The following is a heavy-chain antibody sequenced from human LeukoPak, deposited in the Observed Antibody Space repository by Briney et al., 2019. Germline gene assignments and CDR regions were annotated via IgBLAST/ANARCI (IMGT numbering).Heavy chain of an antibody. Sequence: HPGGSLRLSCAASGFSFSRYSMNWVRQAPGKGLEWVSVISSSGTSTYYADSVKGRFTISRDSSKNTLYLQMNSLRAEDTAVYYCAKCSPNYSDSSGHLKRYCFDCWGQGTLVTVSS. V-gene: IGHV3-23*01. D-gene: IGHD3-22*01. J-gene: IGHJ4*02. CDR1: GFSFSRYS. CDR2: ISSSGTST. CDR3: AKCSPNYSDSSGHLKRYCFDC.